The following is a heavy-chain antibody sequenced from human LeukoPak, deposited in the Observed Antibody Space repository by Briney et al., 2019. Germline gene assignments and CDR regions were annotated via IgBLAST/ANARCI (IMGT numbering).Heavy chain of an antibody. CDR3: ASHYGSGSSDY. J-gene: IGHJ4*02. CDR1: GFTFSSYW. CDR2: IKQDGSEK. D-gene: IGHD3-10*01. V-gene: IGHV3-7*01. Sequence: GGSLRLSCAASGFTFSSYWMSWVRQAPGKGLEWVANIKQDGSEKYYVDSVKGRFTISRDNAKNSLYLQMNSLRAEDTAVYYCASHYGSGSSDYWGQGTLVTVSS.